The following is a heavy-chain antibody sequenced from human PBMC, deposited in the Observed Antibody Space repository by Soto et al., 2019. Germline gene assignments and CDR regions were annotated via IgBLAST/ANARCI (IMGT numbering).Heavy chain of an antibody. CDR1: GGSFSGYY. CDR2: INHSGST. Sequence: SETLSLTCAVYGGSFSGYYWNWIRQPPGKGLEWIGEINHSGSTSYNPSLKSRVTISVDTSKNQFSLKLSSMTAADTAVYYCARGPPSIVAIDYWGQGTLVTVSS. D-gene: IGHD6-6*01. CDR3: ARGPPSIVAIDY. V-gene: IGHV4-34*01. J-gene: IGHJ4*02.